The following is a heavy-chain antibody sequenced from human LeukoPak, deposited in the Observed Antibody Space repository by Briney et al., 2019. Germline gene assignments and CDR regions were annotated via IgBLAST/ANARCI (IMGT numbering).Heavy chain of an antibody. D-gene: IGHD3-10*01. J-gene: IGHJ5*02. CDR1: GGSISSGGYS. CDR3: ARCLTYYYGSEYNWFDP. CDR2: IYYSGST. V-gene: IGHV4-31*11. Sequence: SQTLSLTCAVSGGSISSGGYSWSWIRQHPGKGLEWIGYIYYSGSTYYNPSLKSRVTISVDTSKNQFSLKLSSVTAADTAVYYCARCLTYYYGSEYNWFDPWGQGTLVTVSS.